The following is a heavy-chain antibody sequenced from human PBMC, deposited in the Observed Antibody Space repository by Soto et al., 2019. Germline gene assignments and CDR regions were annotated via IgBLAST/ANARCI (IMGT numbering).Heavy chain of an antibody. J-gene: IGHJ4*02. CDR2: ISYDGSNK. Sequence: VGPLNLSCAASGLTFSSYGMPGARQPPGKGLEWVAVISYDGSNKYYADSVKGRFTISRDNSKNTLYQQMNSLIAEDTAVYYCAKDFFSTPLYSSWSFDYWGQGTLVTVSS. CDR1: GLTFSSYG. V-gene: IGHV3-30*18. D-gene: IGHD6-13*01. CDR3: AKDFFSTPLYSSWSFDY.